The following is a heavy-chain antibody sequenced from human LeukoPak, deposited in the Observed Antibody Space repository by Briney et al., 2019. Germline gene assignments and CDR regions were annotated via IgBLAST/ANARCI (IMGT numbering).Heavy chain of an antibody. CDR3: ARDGRKKRGYYDSSGSFPY. Sequence: ASVAVSCKASGYTFTSYYMHWVRQAPGQGLEWMGIINPSGGSTSYAQKFQGRVTITRDMSTSTVYMELSSLRSEDTAVYYCARDGRKKRGYYDSSGSFPYWGQGTLVTVAS. CDR1: GYTFTSYY. J-gene: IGHJ4*02. CDR2: INPSGGST. D-gene: IGHD3-22*01. V-gene: IGHV1-46*01.